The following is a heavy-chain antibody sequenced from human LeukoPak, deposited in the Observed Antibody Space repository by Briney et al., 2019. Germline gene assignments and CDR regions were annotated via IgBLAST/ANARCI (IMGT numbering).Heavy chain of an antibody. D-gene: IGHD5-24*01. CDR2: ISSSSSYI. J-gene: IGHJ4*02. Sequence: GGSLRLSCAASGFTFSSYSMNWVRQAPGKGLEWVSSISSSSSYIYYADSVKGRFTISRDNAKNSLYLQMNSLRAEDTAVYYCARDGDGYNYLKYAVDYWGQGTLVTVSS. CDR1: GFTFSSYS. CDR3: ARDGDGYNYLKYAVDY. V-gene: IGHV3-21*01.